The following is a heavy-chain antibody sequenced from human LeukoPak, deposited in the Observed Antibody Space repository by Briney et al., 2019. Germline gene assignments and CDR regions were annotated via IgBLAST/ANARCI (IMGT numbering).Heavy chain of an antibody. CDR2: ISGSSIYK. J-gene: IGHJ1*01. CDR1: GFTFSRYS. V-gene: IGHV3-21*04. CDR3: TRNSGWYGLS. Sequence: GGSLRLSCAASGFTFSRYSMNWVRQAPGKGLEWVSSISGSSIYKYYADSVKGRFTISRDNANNTLFLHLNSLRGEDTAVYYCTRNSGWYGLSWGQGTLVTVSS. D-gene: IGHD6-19*01.